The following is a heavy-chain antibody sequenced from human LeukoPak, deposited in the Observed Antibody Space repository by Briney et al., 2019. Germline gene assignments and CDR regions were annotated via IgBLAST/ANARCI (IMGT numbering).Heavy chain of an antibody. J-gene: IGHJ4*02. CDR3: ARSLDTFDDY. D-gene: IGHD3-16*01. Sequence: SETLSLTCTVSGGSISSGSYYWSWIRQPAGKGLEWIGRIYTSGSTNYNPSLKSRVTISVDTSTNQFSLKLSSVTAADTAVYYCARSLDTFDDYWGQGTLVTVSS. V-gene: IGHV4-61*02. CDR2: IYTSGST. CDR1: GGSISSGSYY.